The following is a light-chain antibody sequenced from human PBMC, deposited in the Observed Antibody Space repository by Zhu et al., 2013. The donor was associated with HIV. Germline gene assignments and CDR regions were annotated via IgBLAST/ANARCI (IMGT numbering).Light chain of an antibody. Sequence: QSVLTQPPSASGTPGQRVTISCSGSSSNIGSNTVNWYQQLPGTAPKLLIYSNNQRPSGVPDRFSGSRSGTSASLAITGLQAEDEADYYCSSYTSSSTLVFGTGTTVTVL. CDR3: SSYTSSSTLV. CDR2: SNN. CDR1: SSNIGSNT. J-gene: IGLJ1*01. V-gene: IGLV1-44*01.